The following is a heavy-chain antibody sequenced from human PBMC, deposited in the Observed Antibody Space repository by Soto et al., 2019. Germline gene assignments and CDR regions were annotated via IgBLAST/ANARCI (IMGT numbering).Heavy chain of an antibody. CDR3: ARAQFTTVVKLDYYYYGMDV. Sequence: QVQLVESGGGLVKPGGSLRLSCAASGFTFSEYYMSWIRQAPGKGLEWVSYISSSGSTIYYADSVKGRFTISRDNAKNSLYLQMNSLRAEDTAVYYCARAQFTTVVKLDYYYYGMDVWGQGTTVTVSS. CDR2: ISSSGSTI. J-gene: IGHJ6*02. V-gene: IGHV3-11*01. D-gene: IGHD4-17*01. CDR1: GFTFSEYY.